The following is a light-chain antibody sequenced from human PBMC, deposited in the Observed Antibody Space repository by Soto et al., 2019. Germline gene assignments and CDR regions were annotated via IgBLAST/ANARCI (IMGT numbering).Light chain of an antibody. Sequence: DIQMTQSPSSLSASVGDRVTITCRASQSISSYLNWYQQKPGKAPKLLIYAASSLQSGVPSRFSGSGSGTDFTLTISSLQPEDFATYYCQQSNSTPITFGGGTRLEIK. J-gene: IGKJ5*01. CDR2: AAS. V-gene: IGKV1-39*01. CDR1: QSISSY. CDR3: QQSNSTPIT.